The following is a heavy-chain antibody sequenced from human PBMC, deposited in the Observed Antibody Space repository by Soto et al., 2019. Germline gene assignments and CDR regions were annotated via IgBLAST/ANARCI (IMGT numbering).Heavy chain of an antibody. Sequence: QVQLVESGGGRGVQPGRSLKLSCAASGFTFSCYGMTLVLPGPGKGLGWLADISYDGRNKFYSESVKGRFTISRDNSKNTLYLQMDSLRAEDTAVYYCAKRLHAGSNISPLDYWGQGTLVTVSS. V-gene: IGHV3-30*18. J-gene: IGHJ4*02. CDR3: AKRLHAGSNISPLDY. CDR1: GFTFSCYG. D-gene: IGHD3-10*01. CDR2: ISYDGRNK.